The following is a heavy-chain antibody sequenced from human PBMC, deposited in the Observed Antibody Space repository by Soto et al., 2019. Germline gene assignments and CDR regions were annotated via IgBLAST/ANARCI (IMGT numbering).Heavy chain of an antibody. V-gene: IGHV3-23*01. CDR3: ARAVTGWYVVGPFDY. Sequence: PGGSLRLSXAASGFTFSSYAMSWVRQAPGKGLEWVSAISGSGGTTYYADSVKGRFTISRDNSKNTLYLQMNSLRVEDTAVYYCARAVTGWYVVGPFDYWGQGTLVTVSS. J-gene: IGHJ4*02. CDR1: GFTFSSYA. D-gene: IGHD6-19*01. CDR2: ISGSGGTT.